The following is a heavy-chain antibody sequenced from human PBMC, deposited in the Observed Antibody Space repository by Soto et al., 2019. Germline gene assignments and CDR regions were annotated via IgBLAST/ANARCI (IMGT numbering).Heavy chain of an antibody. Sequence: PGGSLRLSCAASGFTVSSNYMSWVRQAPGKGLEWVSVIYSGGSTYYADSVKGRFNISRHNSKNTLYLQMNSLRAEDTAVYYCARVAPIAVAGTVFHYYYYYMDVWGKGTTVTV. CDR2: IYSGGST. V-gene: IGHV3-53*04. J-gene: IGHJ6*03. CDR3: ARVAPIAVAGTVFHYYYYYMDV. D-gene: IGHD6-19*01. CDR1: GFTVSSNY.